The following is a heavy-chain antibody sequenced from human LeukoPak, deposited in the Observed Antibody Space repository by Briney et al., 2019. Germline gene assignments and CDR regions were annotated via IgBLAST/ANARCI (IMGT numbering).Heavy chain of an antibody. Sequence: GESLKISCKGSGYSFTSYWIGWVRQMPGKGLEWMGIIYPGDSDTRYSPPFQGQVTISADKSISTAYLQWSSLKASDTAMYYCARCREWLLRAFDIWGQGTMVTVSS. J-gene: IGHJ3*02. CDR2: IYPGDSDT. V-gene: IGHV5-51*01. D-gene: IGHD3-3*01. CDR3: ARCREWLLRAFDI. CDR1: GYSFTSYW.